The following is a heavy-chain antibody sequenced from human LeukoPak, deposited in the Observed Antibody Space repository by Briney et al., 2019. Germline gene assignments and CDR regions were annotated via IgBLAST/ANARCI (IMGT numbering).Heavy chain of an antibody. CDR3: ARDYRYAFDN. CDR2: IIDTGRTT. J-gene: IGHJ4*02. Sequence: GGSLRLSCAASGFIFSSYAMSWVRQAPGKGLEWVSGIIDTGRTTYYADSVKGRFTISRDNSKNTLYLQMNSLRAEDTAVYYCARDYRYAFDNWGQGTLVTVSS. CDR1: GFIFSSYA. D-gene: IGHD1-1*01. V-gene: IGHV3-23*01.